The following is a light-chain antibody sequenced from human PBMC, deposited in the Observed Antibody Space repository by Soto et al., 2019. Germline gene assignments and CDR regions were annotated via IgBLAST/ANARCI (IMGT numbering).Light chain of an antibody. CDR3: QSYGIRPGVSVV. CDR2: GNT. Sequence: QPVLTQPPSVSGAPGQRVTISCTGSSSNIGAGYDVQWYQQLPGAAPRLLIFGNTNRPSGVPDRFSGSRSGTSASLAISGLQGGDEGDYYWQSYGIRPGVSVVFGGGTKLTGL. CDR1: SSNIGAGYD. J-gene: IGLJ2*01. V-gene: IGLV1-40*01.